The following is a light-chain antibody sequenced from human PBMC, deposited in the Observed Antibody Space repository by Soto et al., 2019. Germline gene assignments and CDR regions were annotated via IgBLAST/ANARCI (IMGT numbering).Light chain of an antibody. CDR3: AAWDDTLNAAV. Sequence: QSVLTQPYSASGTPGQRVTISCSGSSSNIGSHTLNWYQQLPGSAPSLLIYSDNQRPSGVPDRFSGSTSGTSASLDISGLQSEDEAEYYCAAWDDTLNAAVFGGGTKLTVL. J-gene: IGLJ2*01. CDR2: SDN. V-gene: IGLV1-44*01. CDR1: SSNIGSHT.